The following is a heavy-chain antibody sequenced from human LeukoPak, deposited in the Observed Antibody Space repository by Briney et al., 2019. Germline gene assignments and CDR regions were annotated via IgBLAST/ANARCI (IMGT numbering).Heavy chain of an antibody. CDR2: IIPIFGTA. J-gene: IGHJ5*02. CDR3: AISGNWHGGVDP. CDR1: GGTFSSYA. Sequence: SVKVSCKASGGTFSSYAISWVRQAPGQGLEWMGGIIPIFGTANYAQKFQGRVTITADESTSTAYMELSSLRSEDTAVYYCAISGNWHGGVDPWGQGTLVTVSS. D-gene: IGHD3-16*01. V-gene: IGHV1-69*13.